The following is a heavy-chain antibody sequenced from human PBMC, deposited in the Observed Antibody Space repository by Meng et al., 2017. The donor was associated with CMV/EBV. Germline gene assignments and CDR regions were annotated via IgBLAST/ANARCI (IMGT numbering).Heavy chain of an antibody. J-gene: IGHJ4*02. CDR1: GFTFSSYS. CDR3: ARGNDCWSGPDDY. V-gene: IGHV3-21*01. D-gene: IGHD3-3*01. CDR2: ISSSSSYI. Sequence: GESLKISCAASGFTFSSYSMNWVRQAPGKGLEWVSYISSSSSYIYYADSVKGRFTISRDNAKNTLYLQMNSLRAEDTAVYYCARGNDCWSGPDDYWDQGTLVTVSS.